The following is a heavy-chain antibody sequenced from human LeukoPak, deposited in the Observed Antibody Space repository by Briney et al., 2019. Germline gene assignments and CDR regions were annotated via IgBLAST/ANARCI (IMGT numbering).Heavy chain of an antibody. V-gene: IGHV4-39*01. CDR1: GGSISSRSYY. CDR3: ANSANYGGNSGFFDS. D-gene: IGHD4-23*01. CDR2: MYYSGST. J-gene: IGHJ4*02. Sequence: SETLSLTCNVSGGSISSRSYYWGWIRQPPGKGLEWIGSMYYSGSTHYNPSLKSRVTISVDTSKNQFSVKLSSVTAADTAVYYCANSANYGGNSGFFDSWGQGTLVTVSS.